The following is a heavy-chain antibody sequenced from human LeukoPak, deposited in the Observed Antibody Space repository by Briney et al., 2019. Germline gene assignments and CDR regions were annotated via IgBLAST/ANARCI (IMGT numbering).Heavy chain of an antibody. CDR1: GGTFSSYA. D-gene: IGHD2-8*01. Sequence: SVKVSCKASGGTFSSYAISWVRQAPGQGLEWMGGIIPIFGIANYAQKFQGRVTITTDESTSTAYMELSSLRSEDTAVYYCARGTKPTPNYFDYWGQGTLVTVSS. J-gene: IGHJ4*02. CDR2: IIPIFGIA. CDR3: ARGTKPTPNYFDY. V-gene: IGHV1-69*05.